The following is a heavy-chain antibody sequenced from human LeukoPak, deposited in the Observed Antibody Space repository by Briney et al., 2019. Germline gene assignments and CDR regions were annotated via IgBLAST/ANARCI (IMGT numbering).Heavy chain of an antibody. CDR1: GFTLSSYG. D-gene: IGHD4-17*01. V-gene: IGHV3-33*01. CDR2: IWYDGSNT. Sequence: GGSLRLSCEASGFTLSSYGMHWVRQAPGKGLEWVAAIWYDGSNTYYPDSVKGRFTISRDTSKNTLYLQLSSLRAEDTAVYYCARDLRDGNGDFLDSWGQGTLVTVSS. CDR3: ARDLRDGNGDFLDS. J-gene: IGHJ4*02.